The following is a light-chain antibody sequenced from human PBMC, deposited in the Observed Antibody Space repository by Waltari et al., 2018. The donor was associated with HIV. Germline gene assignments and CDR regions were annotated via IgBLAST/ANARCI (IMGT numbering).Light chain of an antibody. V-gene: IGLV9-49*03. J-gene: IGLJ2*01. Sequence: QLAVTQALSASASLGASVTLTCTLTSGYDNYNVDWYQQSPGKGPRFVMRVGPGGCVEPKGDCIPDRFSVSASGLNRYLTIKNIQEEDAGDYHCAADHGTGSNSVYVVFGGGTRLTVL. CDR2: VGPGGCVE. CDR1: SGYDNYN. CDR3: AADHGTGSNSVYVV.